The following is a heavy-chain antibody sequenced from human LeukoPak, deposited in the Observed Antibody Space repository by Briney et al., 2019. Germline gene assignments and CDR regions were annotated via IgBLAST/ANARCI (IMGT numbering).Heavy chain of an antibody. CDR2: IYHSGNT. V-gene: IGHV4-39*01. D-gene: IGHD3-10*01. Sequence: SETLSLTCTVSGGSISSGSYYCGWIRQPPGKGLEWIGSIYHSGNTYYNPSLKSRVTLSVDTSKNQFSLKLSSVTAADTAVYYCAGSNYDNWLDPWGQGTLVSVSS. CDR1: GGSISSGSYY. CDR3: AGSNYDNWLDP. J-gene: IGHJ5*02.